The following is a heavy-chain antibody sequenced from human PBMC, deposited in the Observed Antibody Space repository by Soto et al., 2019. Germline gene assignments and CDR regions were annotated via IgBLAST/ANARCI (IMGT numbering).Heavy chain of an antibody. J-gene: IGHJ4*02. CDR2: IYDSGST. Sequence: SETLSLTCTVSGGSISGNYSSWIRQSPGKGLEWIGYIYDSGSTNYNPSFKSRVTISVDTSKNQLSLKLSSVTAADTAVYYCARARGSRYFDYWGQGRLVTVS. CDR3: ARARGSRYFDY. D-gene: IGHD3-10*01. V-gene: IGHV4-59*08. CDR1: GGSISGNY.